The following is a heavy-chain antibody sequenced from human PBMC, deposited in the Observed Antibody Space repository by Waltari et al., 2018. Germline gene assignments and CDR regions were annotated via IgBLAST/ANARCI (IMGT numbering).Heavy chain of an antibody. CDR3: AKSEEWAHYYMDV. V-gene: IGHV3-9*01. Sequence: EVQLVESGGGLVQPGRSLRLSCAASGFTFDDYAMHWVRQAPGKGLEWVSGISWNSGSIGYSDSVKGRFTISRYNAKNSLYLQMNSLRAEDTALYYCAKSEEWAHYYMDVWGKGTTVTVSS. J-gene: IGHJ6*03. CDR1: GFTFDDYA. CDR2: ISWNSGSI. D-gene: IGHD3-3*01.